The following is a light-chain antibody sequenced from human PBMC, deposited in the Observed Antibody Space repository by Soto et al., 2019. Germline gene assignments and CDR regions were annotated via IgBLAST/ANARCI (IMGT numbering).Light chain of an antibody. CDR1: QSVSSNY. J-gene: IGKJ1*01. V-gene: IGKV3-20*01. CDR3: QQYGTSPQWT. CDR2: GAS. Sequence: EIVLTQSPGTLSLSPGERATLSCRASQSVSSNYLAWYQQKPGQAPGLLIYGASSRATGTPDRFRGSGSGTDFTLTINRLEPEDFAVYYCQQYGTSPQWTFGQGTKVDIK.